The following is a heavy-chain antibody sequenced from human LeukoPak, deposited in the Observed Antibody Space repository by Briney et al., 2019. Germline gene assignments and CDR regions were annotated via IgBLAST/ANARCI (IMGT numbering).Heavy chain of an antibody. CDR1: GFTFSDYY. V-gene: IGHV4-34*01. D-gene: IGHD3-22*01. Sequence: GSLRLSCAASGFTFSDYYMSWIRQPPGKGLEWIGEINHSGITNYNPSLTSRVTISLDTSKNQFSLKLSSVTAADRAVDYCARGVTYYYDSSGYPGDYWGQGTLVTVSS. CDR3: ARGVTYYYDSSGYPGDY. J-gene: IGHJ4*02. CDR2: INHSGIT.